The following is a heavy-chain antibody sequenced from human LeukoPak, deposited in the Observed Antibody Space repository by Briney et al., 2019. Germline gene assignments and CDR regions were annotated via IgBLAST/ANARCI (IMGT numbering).Heavy chain of an antibody. CDR3: ARDGSGWYSGAFDI. D-gene: IGHD6-19*01. Sequence: ASVNVSCKASGYTLTSYGISWVRQAPGQGLEWMGWISAYNGNTNYAQKLQGRVTMTTDTSTSTAYMELSSLRSEDTAVYYCARDGSGWYSGAFDIWGQGTMVTVSS. CDR1: GYTLTSYG. V-gene: IGHV1-18*01. CDR2: ISAYNGNT. J-gene: IGHJ3*02.